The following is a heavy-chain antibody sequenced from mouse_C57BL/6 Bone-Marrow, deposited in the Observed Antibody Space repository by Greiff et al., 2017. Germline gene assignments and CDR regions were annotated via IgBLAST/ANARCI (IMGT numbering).Heavy chain of an antibody. V-gene: IGHV1-63*01. J-gene: IGHJ2*01. CDR3: ARWGAYYFDY. Sequence: QVQLQQSGAELVRPGTSVKMSCKDSGYTFTNYWIGWAKQRPGHGLEWIGDIYPGGGYTNYNEKFKGKATLTADKSSSTAYMQFSSLTSEDSAIYYCARWGAYYFDYWGQGTTLTVSS. CDR1: GYTFTNYW. CDR2: IYPGGGYT.